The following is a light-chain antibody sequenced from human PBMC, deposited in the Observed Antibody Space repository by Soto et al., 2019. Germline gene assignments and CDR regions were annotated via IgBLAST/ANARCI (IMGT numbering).Light chain of an antibody. CDR3: CSYAGSSTHV. Sequence: QSALTQPASGSGSPGQSITFSCTGTSSDVGSSNLVSWYQQHPGKAPKLLIYEVSKRPSGVSNRFSGSKSGNTASLTISGLQAEDEADYYCCSYAGSSTHVFGTGTKLTVL. CDR1: SSDVGSSNL. CDR2: EVS. V-gene: IGLV2-23*02. J-gene: IGLJ1*01.